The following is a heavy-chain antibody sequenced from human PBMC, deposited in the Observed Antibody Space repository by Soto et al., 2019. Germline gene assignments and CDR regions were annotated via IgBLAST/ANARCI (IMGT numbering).Heavy chain of an antibody. CDR3: ARDFSGDSSGYYAPYDY. J-gene: IGHJ4*02. V-gene: IGHV3-11*01. CDR1: GFTFSDYY. CDR2: ISSSGSTI. Sequence: QVQLVESGGGLVKPGGSLRLSCAASGFTFSDYYMSWIRQAPGKGLEWVSYISSSGSTIYYADSVKGRFTISRDNAKNSLYLHMHSLRAVDTAGYYCARDFSGDSSGYYAPYDYWGQGTLVTVSS. D-gene: IGHD3-22*01.